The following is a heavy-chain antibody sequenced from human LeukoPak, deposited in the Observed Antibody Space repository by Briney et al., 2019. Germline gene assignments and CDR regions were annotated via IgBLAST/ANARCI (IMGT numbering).Heavy chain of an antibody. V-gene: IGHV3-7*01. D-gene: IGHD3-10*01. CDR2: IKQDGSEK. CDR1: GLTFSNAW. J-gene: IGHJ5*02. CDR3: ARDPGAT. Sequence: GGSLRLSCAASGLTFSNAWMSWVRQAPGKGLEWVANIKQDGSEKYYVDSVKGRFTISRDNAKNSLRLQMNSLRADDTAVYYCARDPGATWGQGTLVTVSS.